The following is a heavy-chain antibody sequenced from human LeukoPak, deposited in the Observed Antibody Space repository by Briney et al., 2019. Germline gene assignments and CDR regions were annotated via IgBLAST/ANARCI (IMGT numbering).Heavy chain of an antibody. D-gene: IGHD3-22*01. CDR2: IIPIFGTA. Sequence: SVKVSCKASGGTFSRYAISWVRQAPGQGLEWMGGIIPIFGTANYAQKFQGRVTITADEFTSTAYMELSSLRSEDTAVYYCARGATYYYDSSGYFDYWGQGTLVTVSS. CDR3: ARGATYYYDSSGYFDY. V-gene: IGHV1-69*13. CDR1: GGTFSRYA. J-gene: IGHJ4*02.